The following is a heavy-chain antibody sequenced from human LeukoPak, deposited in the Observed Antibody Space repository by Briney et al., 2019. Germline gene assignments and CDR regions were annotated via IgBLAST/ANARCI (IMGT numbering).Heavy chain of an antibody. Sequence: MTSETLSLTCTVSGGSISSYYWSWIRQPPGKGLEWIGYIYYSGSTNYNPSLKSRVTISVDTSKNQFSLKLSSVTAADTAVYYCARVQPMFISRPHFDSWGQGTLVTVSS. J-gene: IGHJ4*02. CDR2: IYYSGST. D-gene: IGHD6-13*01. CDR3: ARVQPMFISRPHFDS. V-gene: IGHV4-59*01. CDR1: GGSISSYY.